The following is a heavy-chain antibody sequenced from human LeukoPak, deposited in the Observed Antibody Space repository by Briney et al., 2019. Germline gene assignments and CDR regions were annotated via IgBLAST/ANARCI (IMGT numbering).Heavy chain of an antibody. CDR2: IVVGSGNT. D-gene: IGHD2-21*01. CDR1: GFTFTSSA. CDR3: AANTPRVVREDAFDI. J-gene: IGHJ3*02. Sequence: TSVKVSCKASGFTFTSSAMQWVRQARGQRLEWIGWIVVGSGNTDYAQKFQERITINRDMSTSTAYMELSSLRSEDTAVYYCAANTPRVVREDAFDIWGQGTMVTVSS. V-gene: IGHV1-58*02.